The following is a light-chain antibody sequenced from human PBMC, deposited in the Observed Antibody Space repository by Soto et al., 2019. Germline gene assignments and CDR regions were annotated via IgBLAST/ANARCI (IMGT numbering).Light chain of an antibody. J-gene: IGKJ2*01. CDR2: AST. CDR1: QSVNNY. V-gene: IGKV1-39*01. Sequence: DIPVTQSPSSLSASVGDRVTVTCRTSQSVNNYLNWYQQKPGRAPKLLIYASTNLQSVVPTRFSGSGFGTYFSLTISSLQPEDFATYYCQQSYSSLYTFGQGTKLEIK. CDR3: QQSYSSLYT.